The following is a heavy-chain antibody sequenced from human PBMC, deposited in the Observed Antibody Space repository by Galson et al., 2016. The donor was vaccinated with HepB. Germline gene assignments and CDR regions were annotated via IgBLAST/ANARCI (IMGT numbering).Heavy chain of an antibody. J-gene: IGHJ6*02. CDR1: GSSIISTHW. D-gene: IGHD3-22*01. CDR2: VFHSGIT. V-gene: IGHV4-4*02. CDR3: ARDKSSAWLRGMEV. Sequence: SETLSLTCAVSGSSIISTHWWSWVRQPPGKGLEWIGEVFHSGITNYSPSLKNRVTISVDKSKNQFSLQLSSVTAADTAMYYWARDKSSAWLRGMEVWGQGTTVTVSS.